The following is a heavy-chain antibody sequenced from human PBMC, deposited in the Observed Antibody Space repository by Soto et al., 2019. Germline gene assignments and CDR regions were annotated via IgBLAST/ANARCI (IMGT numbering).Heavy chain of an antibody. CDR1: GGSISSSSYY. CDR3: ARHSSGLITMIVVGMGYYFDY. D-gene: IGHD3-22*01. J-gene: IGHJ4*02. CDR2: IYYSGST. V-gene: IGHV4-39*01. Sequence: PSETLSLTCTVSGGSISSSSYYWGWIRQPPGKGLEWIGSIYYSGSTYYNPSLKSRVTISVDTSKNQFSLKLSSVTAADTAVYYCARHSSGLITMIVVGMGYYFDYCGPGTLLTVSS.